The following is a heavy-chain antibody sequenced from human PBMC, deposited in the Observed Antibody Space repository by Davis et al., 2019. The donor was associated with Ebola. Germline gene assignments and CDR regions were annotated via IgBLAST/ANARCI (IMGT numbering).Heavy chain of an antibody. D-gene: IGHD6-19*01. Sequence: PSETLSLTCTVSGGSVSSGSYYWSWIRQPPGKGLEWIGYIYYSGSTNYNPSLKSRVTISVDTSKNQFSLKLSSVTAADTAVYYCARGRKTVADTWGQGTMVTVSS. CDR3: ARGRKTVADT. CDR1: GGSVSSGSYY. V-gene: IGHV4-61*01. CDR2: IYYSGST. J-gene: IGHJ3*02.